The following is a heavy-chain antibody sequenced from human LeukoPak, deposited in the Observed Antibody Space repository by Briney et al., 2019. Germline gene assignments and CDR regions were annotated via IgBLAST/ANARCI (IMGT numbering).Heavy chain of an antibody. CDR1: GGSISSGSYY. D-gene: IGHD3-10*01. J-gene: IGHJ6*03. Sequence: SETLSLTCTVSGGSISSGSYYWSWIRQPAGKGLEWIGRIYTSGSTYYNPSLKSRVTISVDTSKNQFSLKLSSVTAADTAVYYCARENYYGSGSYYSGVSYYYYMDVWGKGTTVTVSS. CDR2: IYTSGST. V-gene: IGHV4-61*02. CDR3: ARENYYGSGSYYSGVSYYYYMDV.